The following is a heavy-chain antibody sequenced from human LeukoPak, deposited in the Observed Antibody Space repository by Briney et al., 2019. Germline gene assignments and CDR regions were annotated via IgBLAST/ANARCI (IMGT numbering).Heavy chain of an antibody. CDR3: AKKGYNWNPNYYYYYMDV. J-gene: IGHJ6*03. CDR2: IWYDGSNK. CDR1: GFTFSSYG. V-gene: IGHV3-33*06. Sequence: QPGRSLRLSCAASGFTFSSYGMHWVRQAPGKGLEWVAVIWYDGSNKYYADSVKGRFTISRDNSKNTLYLQMNSLRAEDTAVYYCAKKGYNWNPNYYYYYMDVWGKGTTVTVSS. D-gene: IGHD1-20*01.